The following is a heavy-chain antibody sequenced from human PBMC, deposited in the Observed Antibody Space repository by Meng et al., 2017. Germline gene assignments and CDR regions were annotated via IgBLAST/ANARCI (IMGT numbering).Heavy chain of an antibody. CDR2: IYNSGST. D-gene: IGHD6-19*01. CDR3: ARVGGYSGGWYEAS. Sequence: GSLRLSCTVSGGSIFNYYWSWIRQPPGKGLEWIGYIYNSGSTNYNPSLESRVIISVDTSKSQFSLRMSSVTAADTAVYYCARVGGYSGGWYEASWGQGTLVTVSS. V-gene: IGHV4-59*01. J-gene: IGHJ5*02. CDR1: GGSIFNYY.